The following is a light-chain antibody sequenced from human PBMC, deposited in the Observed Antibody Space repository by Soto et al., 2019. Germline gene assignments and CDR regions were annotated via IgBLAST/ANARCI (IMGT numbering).Light chain of an antibody. V-gene: IGKV1-5*03. CDR2: KAT. CDR3: QHYNSYPWT. J-gene: IGKJ1*01. CDR1: QSITTW. Sequence: DIEMTQSPSTLSASVGDRVTITCRASQSITTWLAWYQQKPGKAPKLLIYKATNVQTGVPSRFRGSGSGTEFTLTISSLQPDDFATYYCQHYNSYPWTFGQGTKVDI.